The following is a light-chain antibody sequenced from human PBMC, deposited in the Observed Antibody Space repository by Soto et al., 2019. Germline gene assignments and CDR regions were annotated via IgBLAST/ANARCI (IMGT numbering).Light chain of an antibody. V-gene: IGKV1-5*03. CDR2: KAS. J-gene: IGKJ5*01. CDR1: QSISAW. CDR3: QQANSFPFT. Sequence: DIQMTQSPSTLSASVGDRVSINCRASQSISAWLAWYQQKPGKAPRLLIYKASTLEIGVPSRFSGSGSGTEFTLTISSLQPEDFATYYCQQANSFPFTFGQGTRLEIK.